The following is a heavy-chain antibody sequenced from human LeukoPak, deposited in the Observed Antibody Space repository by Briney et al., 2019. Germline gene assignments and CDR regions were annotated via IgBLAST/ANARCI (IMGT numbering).Heavy chain of an antibody. CDR1: GFTFSSYA. D-gene: IGHD1-20*01. J-gene: IGHJ4*02. V-gene: IGHV3-23*01. CDR2: ISDSGGST. Sequence: HPGGSLRLPCAASGFTFSSYAMSWVRQAPGKGLEWVSTISDSGGSTFYADSVKGRFTISRDNSKNTLYLQMNSLRAEDTAVYFCARGTNWSPLDFDFWGQGTQVTVSS. CDR3: ARGTNWSPLDFDF.